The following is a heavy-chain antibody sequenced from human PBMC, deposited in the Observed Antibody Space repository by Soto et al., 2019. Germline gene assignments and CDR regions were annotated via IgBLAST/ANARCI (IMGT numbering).Heavy chain of an antibody. CDR3: AHTSAVLWFGEFRSYYFDY. CDR1: GFSLSTSGVG. V-gene: IGHV2-5*02. CDR2: IYWDDDK. J-gene: IGHJ4*02. D-gene: IGHD3-10*01. Sequence: SGPTLVNPTQTLTLTCTFSGFSLSTSGVGVGWIRQPPGKALEWLALIYWDDDKRYSPSLKSRLTITKDTSKNQVVLTMTNMDPVDTATYYCAHTSAVLWFGEFRSYYFDYWGQGTLVTVSS.